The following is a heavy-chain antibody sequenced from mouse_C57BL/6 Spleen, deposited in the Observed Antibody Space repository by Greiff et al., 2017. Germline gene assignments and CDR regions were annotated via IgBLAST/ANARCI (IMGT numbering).Heavy chain of an antibody. D-gene: IGHD2-1*01. Sequence: QVQLKESGAELVRPGASVTLSCKASGYTFTDYEMHWVKQTPVHGLEWIGAIDPETGGTAYNQKFKGKAILTADKSSSTAYMELRSLTSEDSAVYYCTRGYYGNLWYFDVWGTGTTVTVSS. CDR3: TRGYYGNLWYFDV. CDR2: IDPETGGT. V-gene: IGHV1-15*01. CDR1: GYTFTDYE. J-gene: IGHJ1*03.